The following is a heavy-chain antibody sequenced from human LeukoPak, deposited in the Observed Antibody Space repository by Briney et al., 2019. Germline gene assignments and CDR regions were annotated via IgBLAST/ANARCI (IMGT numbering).Heavy chain of an antibody. CDR2: IKQDGSEK. CDR3: ATSFRDREEKIDY. J-gene: IGHJ4*02. D-gene: IGHD2-21*01. CDR1: GFTFSSYW. V-gene: IGHV3-7*01. Sequence: GGSLRLSCAASGFTFSSYWMSWVRQAPGKGLEWVANIKQDGSEKYYVDSVKGRFTISRDNAKNSLYLQMSGLRAEDTAVYYCATSFRDREEKIDYWGQGTLVTVSS.